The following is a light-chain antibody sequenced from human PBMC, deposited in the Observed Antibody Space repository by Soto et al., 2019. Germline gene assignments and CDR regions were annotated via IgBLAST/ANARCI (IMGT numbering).Light chain of an antibody. V-gene: IGLV2-23*01. CDR2: EGG. Sequence: QSVLTQPASVSGSPGQSITISRTGTSSDVGTYNFVSWYQQHPGKAPKLMIYEGGKRPSGVSNRFSGSKSGNTASLTISGLQAEDEAEYYCCSYAGSRGVVFGGGTKVTVL. CDR1: SSDVGTYNF. CDR3: CSYAGSRGVV. J-gene: IGLJ2*01.